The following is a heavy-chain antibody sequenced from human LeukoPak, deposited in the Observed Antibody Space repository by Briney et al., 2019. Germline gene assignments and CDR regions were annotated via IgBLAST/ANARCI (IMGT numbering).Heavy chain of an antibody. Sequence: GGSLRLSYAASGFTFTSYSMNWVRQAPGKGLEWVSSISSSITYIYYADSVKGRFTISRDNARNSLYLQMNSLRAEDTAVYYCARDLYGDYSFDYWGQGTLVTVSS. CDR2: ISSSITYI. CDR1: GFTFTSYS. J-gene: IGHJ4*02. CDR3: ARDLYGDYSFDY. D-gene: IGHD4-17*01. V-gene: IGHV3-21*01.